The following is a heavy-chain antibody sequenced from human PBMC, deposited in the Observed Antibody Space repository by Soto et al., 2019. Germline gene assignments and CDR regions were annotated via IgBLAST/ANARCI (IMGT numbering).Heavy chain of an antibody. V-gene: IGHV1-46*01. D-gene: IGHD2-15*01. Sequence: ASVKVSCKAPGATFTSYYINWVRQAPGQGLEWMGIINPNGGSTRYAQKFQGRVTFTRDTPASTVYLELRSLRSDDTAFYYCARSSVGVFGIIIDGSNWFGSWGQRTLFTVSS. J-gene: IGHJ5*01. CDR1: GATFTSYY. CDR3: ARSSVGVFGIIIDGSNWFGS. CDR2: INPNGGST.